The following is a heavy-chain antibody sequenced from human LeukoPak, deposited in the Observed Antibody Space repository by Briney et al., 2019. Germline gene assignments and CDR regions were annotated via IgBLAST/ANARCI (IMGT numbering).Heavy chain of an antibody. CDR2: IFYSGST. CDR3: ARTYSYPDAFDI. V-gene: IGHV4-59*08. Sequence: SETLSLTCTVSGGSISSHYWSWIRQPPGKGLEWIAYIFYSGSTNYNPSLKSRVTISVDTSKNQFSLKLSSVTAADTAVYYCARTYSYPDAFDIWGQGTMVTVSS. CDR1: GGSISSHY. D-gene: IGHD2-15*01. J-gene: IGHJ3*02.